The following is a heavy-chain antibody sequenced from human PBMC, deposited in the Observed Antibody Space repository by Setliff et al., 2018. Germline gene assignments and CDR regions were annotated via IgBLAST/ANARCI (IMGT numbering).Heavy chain of an antibody. CDR1: GYTFTSYY. V-gene: IGHV1-46*01. Sequence: ASVKVSCKASGYTFTSYYMHWVRQAPGQGLEWMGIINPSGGSTSYAQKFQDRLTMTTDTSTNTAYMELRSLTSDDTAVYFCARAPRLEWILPTFDYWGQGTPVTVSS. D-gene: IGHD3-3*01. CDR3: ARAPRLEWILPTFDY. CDR2: INPSGGST. J-gene: IGHJ4*02.